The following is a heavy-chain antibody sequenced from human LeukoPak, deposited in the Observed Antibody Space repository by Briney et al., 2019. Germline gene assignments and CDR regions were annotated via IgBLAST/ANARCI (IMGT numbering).Heavy chain of an antibody. CDR1: RYTFTGDY. D-gene: IGHD2-2*01. Sequence: ASVKVSCKASRYTFTGDYMHWVRQGPGQGLEWMGWIEPNSGGTNYAQKFQGRVTMTRDTSISTAYMELSRLRSDDTAVYYCARDRGYCSSTSCYEGGFWFDPWGQGTLVTISS. CDR3: ARDRGYCSSTSCYEGGFWFDP. CDR2: IEPNSGGT. J-gene: IGHJ5*02. V-gene: IGHV1-2*02.